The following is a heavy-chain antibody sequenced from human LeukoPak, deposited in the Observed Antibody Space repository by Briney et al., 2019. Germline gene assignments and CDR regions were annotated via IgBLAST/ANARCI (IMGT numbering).Heavy chain of an antibody. Sequence: GGSLRLSCAASGFTLSSYWMHWVRQAPGEGLVWVSRIAPDGSTTNYADSVKGRFTTSRDNPKNTLYLQMNSLRAEDTALYYCTRVQAGRAGLMDVWGRGTTVTVSS. J-gene: IGHJ6*02. CDR1: GFTLSSYW. V-gene: IGHV3-74*01. D-gene: IGHD6-13*01. CDR2: IAPDGSTT. CDR3: TRVQAGRAGLMDV.